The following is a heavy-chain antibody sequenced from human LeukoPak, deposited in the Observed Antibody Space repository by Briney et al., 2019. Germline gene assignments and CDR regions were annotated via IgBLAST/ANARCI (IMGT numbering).Heavy chain of an antibody. J-gene: IGHJ6*03. CDR2: IRSKANSYAT. V-gene: IGHV3-73*01. D-gene: IGHD3-10*01. Sequence: PGGSLRLSCAASGFTFSGSAMHWVRQASGKGLEWVGRIRSKANSYATAYAASVKGRFTISRGDSKNTAYLQMNSLKTEDTAVYYCTTYYYGSGSYYGYYYYYMDVWGKGTTVTVSS. CDR1: GFTFSGSA. CDR3: TTYYYGSGSYYGYYYYYMDV.